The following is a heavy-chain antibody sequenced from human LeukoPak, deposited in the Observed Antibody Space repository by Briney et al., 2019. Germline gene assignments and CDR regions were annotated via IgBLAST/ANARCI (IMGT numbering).Heavy chain of an antibody. J-gene: IGHJ4*02. CDR3: AKDDYYDTSGYRD. CDR2: ISGSGGST. Sequence: GESLRLSCAASGFAFNTYSMNWVRQAPGKGLEWVSAISGSGGSTYYADSVKGRFAISRDNSKNTLYLQMNSLRAEDTAVYYCAKDDYYDTSGYRDWGQGTLVTVSS. D-gene: IGHD3-22*01. V-gene: IGHV3-23*01. CDR1: GFAFNTYS.